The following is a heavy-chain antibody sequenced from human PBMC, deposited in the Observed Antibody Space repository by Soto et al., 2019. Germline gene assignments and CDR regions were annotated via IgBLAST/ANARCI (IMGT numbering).Heavy chain of an antibody. CDR2: ISADDGYT. V-gene: IGHV1-18*01. J-gene: IGHJ4*02. CDR1: GYTFSSHG. Sequence: QVQLVQSGAEMKKPGASVKVSCKASGYTFSSHGINWVRQAPGQRLEWVGWISADDGYTNYAQNPQDRVIMTTDTSTSTAYMELTSLRSDDTAVYYCARDVFYWGQGTLVTVSS. CDR3: ARDVFY.